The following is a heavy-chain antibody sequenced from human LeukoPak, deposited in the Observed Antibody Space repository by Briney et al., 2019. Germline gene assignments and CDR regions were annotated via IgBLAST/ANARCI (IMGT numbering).Heavy chain of an antibody. Sequence: SETLSLTCTVSGGSISSYYWSWIRQPAGKGLEWIGRIYTSGSTNYNPSLKSRVIISVDKSKNQFSLKLSSVTAADTAVYYCARGDSSGYLDYWGQGTLVTVSS. V-gene: IGHV4-4*07. D-gene: IGHD3-22*01. J-gene: IGHJ4*02. CDR2: IYTSGST. CDR3: ARGDSSGYLDY. CDR1: GGSISSYY.